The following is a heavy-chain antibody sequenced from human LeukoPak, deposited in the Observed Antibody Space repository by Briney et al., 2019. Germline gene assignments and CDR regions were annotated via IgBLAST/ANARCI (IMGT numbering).Heavy chain of an antibody. V-gene: IGHV3-23*01. D-gene: IGHD2-2*01. CDR1: GFTFSSYG. CDR2: ISGSGGST. J-gene: IGHJ3*02. Sequence: PGGTLRLSCAASGFTFSSYGMSWVRQAPGKGLEWVSAISGSGGSTYYADSVKGRFTISRDNSKNTLYLQMNSLRAEDTAVYYCAKDSRHCSSTSCYAGNDAFDIWGQGTMVTVSS. CDR3: AKDSRHCSSTSCYAGNDAFDI.